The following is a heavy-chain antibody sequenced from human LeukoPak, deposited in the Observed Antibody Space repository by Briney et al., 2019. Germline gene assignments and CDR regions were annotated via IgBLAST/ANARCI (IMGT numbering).Heavy chain of an antibody. V-gene: IGHV1-69*04. J-gene: IGHJ5*02. CDR1: GGTFSSYA. CDR2: IIPILGIA. Sequence: ASVKVSCKASGGTFSSYAISWVRHAPGQGLEWMGRIIPILGIANYAQKFQGRVTITADKSTSTHYMELSSLRSEDTAVYYCARGDLGDYRFDPWGQGTLVTVSS. CDR3: ARGDLGDYRFDP. D-gene: IGHD4-17*01.